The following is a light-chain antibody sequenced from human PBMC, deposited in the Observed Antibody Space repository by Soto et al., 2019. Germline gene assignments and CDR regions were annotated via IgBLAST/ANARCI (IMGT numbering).Light chain of an antibody. V-gene: IGKV2-24*01. J-gene: IGKJ1*01. Sequence: IVMTQTPLSSAVTLGQPASISCRSSQSLVDSEGNSYLSWLHQRPGQPPRLLIYKISNRPSGVPDRFSGSGAGTVFTLRITRVEAEDVGLYYCMQATQFPWTFGQGTKVDIK. CDR2: KIS. CDR1: QSLVDSEGNSY. CDR3: MQATQFPWT.